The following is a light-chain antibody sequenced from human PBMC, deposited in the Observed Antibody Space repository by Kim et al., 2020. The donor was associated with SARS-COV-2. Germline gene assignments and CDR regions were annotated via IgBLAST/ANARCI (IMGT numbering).Light chain of an antibody. Sequence: GQSVTISCSGSSSNIGSNYVYWYQPLPGTAPKLLIYRNNQRPSGVPDRFSGSKSGTSASLAISGLRSEDEADYYCAAWDDSLSGRVFGGGTQLTVL. CDR3: AAWDDSLSGRV. J-gene: IGLJ2*01. CDR2: RNN. V-gene: IGLV1-47*01. CDR1: SSNIGSNY.